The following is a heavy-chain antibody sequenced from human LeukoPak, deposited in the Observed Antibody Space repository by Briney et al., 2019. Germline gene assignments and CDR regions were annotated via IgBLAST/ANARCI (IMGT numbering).Heavy chain of an antibody. Sequence: GGSLSLSCAASGLTFTSYAMSWVRQAPRKGLQWVSAISGSGDRTHYADSVKGRLTISRDNSKNRLYLQMDSLRAEDTAIYYCAKRLSFAEAIGDFDNWGQGTLVTVSS. J-gene: IGHJ4*02. V-gene: IGHV3-23*01. CDR1: GLTFTSYA. CDR3: AKRLSFAEAIGDFDN. CDR2: ISGSGDRT. D-gene: IGHD2-15*01.